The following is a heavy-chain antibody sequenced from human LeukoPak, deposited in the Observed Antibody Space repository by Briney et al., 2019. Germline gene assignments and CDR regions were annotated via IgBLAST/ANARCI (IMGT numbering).Heavy chain of an antibody. J-gene: IGHJ6*03. CDR2: MSYSGDS. Sequence: SETLSLTCSVSGGSISSGNYYWSWIRQPPGKGLEWIAYMSYSGDSHYNPSLRSRVTLSVDMSKNQFSLKLTSVTAADTAVYYCARGRLSGKVPAAARGYYYYMDVWGKGTTVTVSS. CDR3: ARGRLSGKVPAAARGYYYYMDV. D-gene: IGHD2-2*01. V-gene: IGHV4-30-4*01. CDR1: GGSISSGNYY.